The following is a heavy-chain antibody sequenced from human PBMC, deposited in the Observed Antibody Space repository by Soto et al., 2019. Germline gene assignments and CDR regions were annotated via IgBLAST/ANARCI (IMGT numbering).Heavy chain of an antibody. CDR2: IYYSGST. Sequence: QLQLQESGPGLVKPSETLSLTCTVSGGSISSSSYYWGWIRQPPGKGLEWIGSIYYSGSTYYNPSLRSRVTISVDTSKNQFSLKLSSVTAADTAVYYCASWYDILTGYPRGDYYGMDVWGQGTTVTVSS. CDR1: GGSISSSSYY. J-gene: IGHJ6*02. CDR3: ASWYDILTGYPRGDYYGMDV. V-gene: IGHV4-39*01. D-gene: IGHD3-9*01.